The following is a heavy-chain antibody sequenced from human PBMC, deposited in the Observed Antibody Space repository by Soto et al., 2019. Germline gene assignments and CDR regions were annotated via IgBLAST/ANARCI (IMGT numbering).Heavy chain of an antibody. V-gene: IGHV1-18*04. Sequence: QVQLVQSGAEVKKPGASVKVSCKASGYTFTSYGISWVRQAPGQGLEWMGWISAYNGNTNYAQKLQGRVTMTTDTSTSTAYMELRSLRSDDTAVYYCARDKTRYCSGGSCYLLNYWGQGTLVTVS. CDR1: GYTFTSYG. D-gene: IGHD2-15*01. J-gene: IGHJ4*02. CDR3: ARDKTRYCSGGSCYLLNY. CDR2: ISAYNGNT.